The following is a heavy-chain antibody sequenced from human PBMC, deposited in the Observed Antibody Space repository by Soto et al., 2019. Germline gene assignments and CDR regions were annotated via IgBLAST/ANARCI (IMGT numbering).Heavy chain of an antibody. D-gene: IGHD6-19*01. V-gene: IGHV3-23*01. CDR3: AKELVNSGWTYFDY. CDR1: GFTFNTYA. CDR2: ISDSGGRT. Sequence: QLLESGGGLVQPGGTLRLSCAASGFTFNTYAMSWVRQAPGKGLEWVSAISDSGGRTYYADSVKGRFTISRDNSKNTLSLQMNSLRAEDTAVYFCAKELVNSGWTYFDYWGQGTLVTVSS. J-gene: IGHJ4*02.